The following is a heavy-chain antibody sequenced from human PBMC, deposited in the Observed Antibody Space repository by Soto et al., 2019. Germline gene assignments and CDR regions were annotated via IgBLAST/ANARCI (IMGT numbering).Heavy chain of an antibody. D-gene: IGHD2-21*02. CDR2: IDYSGSP. J-gene: IGHJ1*01. V-gene: IGHV4-31*03. Sequence: QVQLQESGPGLVKPSQTLSLTCIVSGGSISSGSYYWTWIRQHPEKGLEWLGYIDYSGSPDYHPSLKSRIIISVGTSKNQFSLKVSSVTAADTAVYYCAWIGYCGGDCYPFQHWGQGTTVTLSS. CDR1: GGSISSGSYY. CDR3: AWIGYCGGDCYPFQH.